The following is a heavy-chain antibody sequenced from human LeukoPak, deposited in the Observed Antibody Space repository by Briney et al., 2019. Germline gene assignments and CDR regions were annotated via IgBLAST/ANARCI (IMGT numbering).Heavy chain of an antibody. Sequence: SETLSLTCTVSGGSISSYYWSWIRQPPGKGLEWIGYIYYSGSTYYNPSLKSRVTISVDTSKNQFSLKLSSVTAADTAVYYCARAVGGSGSPVDYWGQGTLVTVSS. D-gene: IGHD3-10*01. CDR3: ARAVGGSGSPVDY. J-gene: IGHJ4*02. CDR1: GGSISSYY. V-gene: IGHV4-59*08. CDR2: IYYSGST.